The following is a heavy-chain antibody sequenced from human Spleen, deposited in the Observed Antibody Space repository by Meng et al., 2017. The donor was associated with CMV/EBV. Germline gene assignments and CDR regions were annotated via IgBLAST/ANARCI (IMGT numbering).Heavy chain of an antibody. Sequence: GGSLRLSCKGSGYSFTSYWIGWVRQMPGKGLEWMGILYPGDSDTRYSPSFQGQVTISADKSITTAYLQWSSLKASDTAMYYCARQRGYCSSTSCYVADHYYYGMDVWGQGTTVTVSS. V-gene: IGHV5-51*01. CDR2: LYPGDSDT. CDR1: GYSFTSYW. J-gene: IGHJ6*02. CDR3: ARQRGYCSSTSCYVADHYYYGMDV. D-gene: IGHD2-2*01.